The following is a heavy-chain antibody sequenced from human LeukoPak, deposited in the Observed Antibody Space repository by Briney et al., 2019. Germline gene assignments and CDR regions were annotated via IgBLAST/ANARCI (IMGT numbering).Heavy chain of an antibody. J-gene: IGHJ4*02. CDR3: ARVVRVGAADY. D-gene: IGHD1-26*01. CDR2: ISSSCYI. Sequence: GGSLRLTCAASGFTFSSYSMNWVRQAPGKGLEWVSSISSSCYIYYADSVKGRFTISRDNAKNSLYLQMNSLRAEDTAVYYCARVVRVGAADYWGQGTLVTVSS. V-gene: IGHV3-21*01. CDR1: GFTFSSYS.